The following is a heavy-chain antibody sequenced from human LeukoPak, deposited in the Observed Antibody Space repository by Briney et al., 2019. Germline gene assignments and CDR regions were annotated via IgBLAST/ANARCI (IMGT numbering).Heavy chain of an antibody. J-gene: IGHJ4*02. V-gene: IGHV1-18*01. D-gene: IGHD2-2*01. CDR1: GYTFTNDA. CDR3: ARVVVGESVVPIAGYFDY. Sequence: GASVKVSCKASGYTFTNDAISWVRQAPGQGLEWMGWISAYNTNTNYAQNLQGRVTMTTDTSTSTAYMELRSLRSDDTAVYYCARVVVGESVVPIAGYFDYWGQGTLVIVSS. CDR2: ISAYNTNT.